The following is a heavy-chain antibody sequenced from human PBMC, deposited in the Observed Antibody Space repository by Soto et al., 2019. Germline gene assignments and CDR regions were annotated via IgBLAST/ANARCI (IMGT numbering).Heavy chain of an antibody. CDR3: ARESPGYFDY. CDR2: ISLDGSNK. V-gene: IGHV3-30-3*01. D-gene: IGHD2-15*01. CDR1: VFTCSSYA. J-gene: IGHJ4*02. Sequence: PWWSLRLSCSASVFTCSSYALHWFRQVPGKGLEWVAFISLDGSNKYYTDSVKGRFTISRDNSKNTLYLQVNSLRAEDTAVYYCARESPGYFDYWGQGTLVTVSS.